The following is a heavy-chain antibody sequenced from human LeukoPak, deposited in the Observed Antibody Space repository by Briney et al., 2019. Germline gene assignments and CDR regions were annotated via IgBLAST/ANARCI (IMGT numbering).Heavy chain of an antibody. CDR2: LSGGGGGT. CDR1: GITLSNYG. J-gene: IGHJ4*02. D-gene: IGHD3-22*01. Sequence: GGSLRLSCAVSGITLSNYGMSWVRQAPGKGLEWVAGLSGGGGGTSYADSVKGQFTISRDNPRNTLYMQMSGLRAEDTAVYFCAKRGVVIRVILVGFHREAYYFDSWGQGALVTVSS. V-gene: IGHV3-23*01. CDR3: AKRGVVIRVILVGFHREAYYFDS.